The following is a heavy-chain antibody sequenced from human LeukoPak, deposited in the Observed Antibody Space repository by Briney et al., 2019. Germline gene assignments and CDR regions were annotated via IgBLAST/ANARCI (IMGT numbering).Heavy chain of an antibody. CDR3: AKSIVPFDY. J-gene: IGHJ4*02. D-gene: IGHD1-26*01. V-gene: IGHV3-23*01. Sequence: QSGGSLRLSCAASGFTFSSYAMSWVRQAPGKGLEWVPAIGGSGGSTYYADSVKGRFTISRDNSKNTLYLQMNSLRVEDTAVYYCAKSIVPFDYWGQGTLVTVSS. CDR1: GFTFSSYA. CDR2: IGGSGGST.